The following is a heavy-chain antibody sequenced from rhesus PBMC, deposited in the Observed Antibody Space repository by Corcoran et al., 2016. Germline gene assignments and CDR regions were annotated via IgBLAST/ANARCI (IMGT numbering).Heavy chain of an antibody. CDR3: ARAGAVIYGLDS. J-gene: IGHJ6*01. D-gene: IGHD1-44*02. CDR1: GYSISSGYD. V-gene: IGHV4-76*01. CDR2: IYGSNGNT. Sequence: QVQLQGSGPGVVKPSETLSLTCAVSGYSISSGYDWSWIRQPPGKGLEWIGDIYGSNGNTNYNPSLKNRVTISKDPSKNQFSLKLSSVTAADTAVYYCARAGAVIYGLDSWGQGVVVTVSS.